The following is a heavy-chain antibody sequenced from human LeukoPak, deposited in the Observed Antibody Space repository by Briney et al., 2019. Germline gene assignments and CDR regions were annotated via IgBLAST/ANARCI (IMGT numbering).Heavy chain of an antibody. CDR2: ISSSSSYI. CDR3: AKGGRDTSKYYFDY. D-gene: IGHD1-26*01. V-gene: IGHV3-21*01. J-gene: IGHJ4*02. Sequence: PGGSLRLSCAASGFTFSSYSMNWVRQAPGKGLEWVSSISSSSSYIYYADSVKGRFTISRDNAKNSLYLQMNSLRAEDTAVYYCAKGGRDTSKYYFDYWGQGTQVTVSS. CDR1: GFTFSSYS.